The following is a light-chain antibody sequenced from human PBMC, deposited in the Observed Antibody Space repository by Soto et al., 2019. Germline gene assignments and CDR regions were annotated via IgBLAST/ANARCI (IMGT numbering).Light chain of an antibody. CDR1: QSVSSNY. CDR2: GAS. J-gene: IGKJ1*01. CDR3: QQYGSSPWT. Sequence: EIVLTQSPGTLSLSPGERATLSCRASQSVSSNYLAWYQQAPGQAPRLLLYGASSRATGVPDRFSGSGSGTDFTLTISRLEPEDFAVYYCQQYGSSPWTFGQGTKVEIK. V-gene: IGKV3-20*01.